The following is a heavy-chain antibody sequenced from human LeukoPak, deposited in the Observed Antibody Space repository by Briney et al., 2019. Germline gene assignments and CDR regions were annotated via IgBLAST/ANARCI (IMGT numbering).Heavy chain of an antibody. CDR2: IYPGDADT. V-gene: IGHV5-51*01. Sequence: GESLQISCKSSGSSFTIYWIGWVRPVPGKGLEWMGFIYPGDADTRYNPSFQGQVTISADKSISTASLQWSSLKASDTAMYYCARVGSNSLHGGEDWYFDLWGRGTLVTVSS. CDR1: GSSFTIYW. J-gene: IGHJ2*01. D-gene: IGHD2-15*01. CDR3: ARVGSNSLHGGEDWYFDL.